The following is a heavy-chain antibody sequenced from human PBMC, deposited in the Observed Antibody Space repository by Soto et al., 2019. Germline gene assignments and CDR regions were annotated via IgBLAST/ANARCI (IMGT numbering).Heavy chain of an antibody. CDR1: GGSISTKNW. D-gene: IGHD2-15*01. CDR3: ASGAYSHFDP. CDR2: IYYSGST. J-gene: IGHJ5*02. V-gene: IGHV4-4*02. Sequence: PSKPLSLTCAVSGGSISTKNWWTWVRQPPGKGLEWIGEIYYSGSTNYNPSLKSRVTISVDKSKNQFSLNLSSVTAADTAVYYCASGAYSHFDPRAQRTPLTVSS.